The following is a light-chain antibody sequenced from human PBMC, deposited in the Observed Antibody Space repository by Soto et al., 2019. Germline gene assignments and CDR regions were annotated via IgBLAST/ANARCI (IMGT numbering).Light chain of an antibody. CDR1: KSVSSN. V-gene: IGKV3-15*01. J-gene: IGKJ1*01. CDR2: GAS. Sequence: EIVMTQSPATLSVSPGERAPLSCRASKSVSSNLAWYQQKPGQAPRLLIYGASTRATGIPSRFSGSGSGTEFTLTISSLQSEDFAVYYCQQYNNWPRTFGQWTKVEIK. CDR3: QQYNNWPRT.